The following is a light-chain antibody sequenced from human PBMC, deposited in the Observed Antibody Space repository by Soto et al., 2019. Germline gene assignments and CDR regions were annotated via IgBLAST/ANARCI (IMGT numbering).Light chain of an antibody. CDR3: QQYGNSPWT. CDR2: STS. CDR1: QRFGSSN. V-gene: IGKV3-20*01. Sequence: EIVLTQSPGTLSLSPGERGTLSCRSSQRFGSSNLAWYQQKPGQAPRLLIYSTSSRATGIPDRFSGSGSGTDCTLTISRLEPEDFAVYYCQQYGNSPWTFGQGTKVDI. J-gene: IGKJ1*01.